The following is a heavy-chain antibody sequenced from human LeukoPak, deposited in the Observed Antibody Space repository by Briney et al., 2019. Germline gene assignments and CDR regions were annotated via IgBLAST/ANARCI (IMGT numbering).Heavy chain of an antibody. J-gene: IGHJ4*02. CDR3: AKTPYSSSWYVFDY. Sequence: GESLKISCKGSGYSFTNYWIGWVRQMPGKGLEWMGIIYPGDSDTRYSPSFQGHVTISADKSISTAYLQWSSLKASDSAIYYCAKTPYSSSWYVFDYWGQGTLVTVSS. V-gene: IGHV5-51*01. D-gene: IGHD6-13*01. CDR2: IYPGDSDT. CDR1: GYSFTNYW.